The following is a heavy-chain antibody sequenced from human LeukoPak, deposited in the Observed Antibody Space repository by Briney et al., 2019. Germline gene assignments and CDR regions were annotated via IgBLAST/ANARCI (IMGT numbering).Heavy chain of an antibody. J-gene: IGHJ1*01. D-gene: IGHD2-2*01. Sequence: PGGSLRLSCAVSGLTLSNSAMSWVRQAPGKGLEWVSAISVGSDVIYYADSVKGWFAISRDNSKHTVYLQMNSLRAEDTAVYYCATYSSRNAREFQSWGQGTLVTVSS. CDR2: ISVGSDVI. CDR1: GLTLSNSA. V-gene: IGHV3-23*01. CDR3: ATYSSRNAREFQS.